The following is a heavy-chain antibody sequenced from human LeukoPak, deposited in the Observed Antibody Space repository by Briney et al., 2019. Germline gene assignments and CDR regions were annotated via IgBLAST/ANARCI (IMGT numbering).Heavy chain of an antibody. CDR3: ARVVAPRREDLNWFDP. CDR2: VYYSGNT. J-gene: IGHJ5*02. D-gene: IGHD6-6*01. V-gene: IGHV4-39*07. Sequence: SETLSLTCTLSGGSISSSGSYWGWVRQPPGKGLEWIGSVYYSGNTYNPSLKSRVTISVDTSKNQFSLNLTSVNAADTAIYYCARVVAPRREDLNWFDPWGQGTLVTVSS. CDR1: GGSISSSGSY.